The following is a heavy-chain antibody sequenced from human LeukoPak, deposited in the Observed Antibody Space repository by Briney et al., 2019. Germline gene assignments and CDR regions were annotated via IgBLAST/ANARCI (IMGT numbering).Heavy chain of an antibody. CDR2: ISWNSDSI. CDR1: GFIFDDYA. CDR3: VKDKTDFWSGYFDY. V-gene: IGHV3-9*03. J-gene: IGHJ4*02. Sequence: GGSLRLSCAASGFIFDDYAMHWVRQTPGKGLEWVSGISWNSDSIVYADSVKGRFTISRDNAKNSLYLQMNSLRSEDMALYYCVKDKTDFWSGYFDYWGQGTLVTVSS. D-gene: IGHD3-3*01.